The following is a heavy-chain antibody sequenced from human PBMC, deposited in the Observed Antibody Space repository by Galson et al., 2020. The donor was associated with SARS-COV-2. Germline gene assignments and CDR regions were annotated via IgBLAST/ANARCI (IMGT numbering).Heavy chain of an antibody. Sequence: GGSLRLSCAASGFTFSSYSMNWVRQAPGKGLEWVSSISSSSSYIYYADSVTGRFTISRDNAKNSLYLQMNSLRAEDTAVYYCASNSGSSPTVYYYYGMDVWGQGTTVTVSS. V-gene: IGHV3-21*01. CDR3: ASNSGSSPTVYYYYGMDV. D-gene: IGHD1-26*01. CDR2: ISSSSSYI. J-gene: IGHJ6*02. CDR1: GFTFSSYS.